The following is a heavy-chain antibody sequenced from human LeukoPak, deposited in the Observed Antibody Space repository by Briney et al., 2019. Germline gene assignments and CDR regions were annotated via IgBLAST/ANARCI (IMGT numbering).Heavy chain of an antibody. J-gene: IGHJ5*02. D-gene: IGHD2-8*01. CDR2: IIPIFGTA. Sequence: ASVKVSCKASGGTFSSYAISWVRQAPGQGLEWMGGIIPIFGTANYAQKFQGRVTITADKSTSTAYMELSSLRSEDTAVYYCANIVLMVYATPANWFDPWGQGTLVTVSS. V-gene: IGHV1-69*06. CDR1: GGTFSSYA. CDR3: ANIVLMVYATPANWFDP.